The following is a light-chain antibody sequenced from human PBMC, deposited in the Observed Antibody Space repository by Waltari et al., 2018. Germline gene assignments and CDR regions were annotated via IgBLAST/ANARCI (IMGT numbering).Light chain of an antibody. J-gene: IGKJ1*01. Sequence: DIVMTQSPDSLAVSLGERATINCKSSQSVLYSSNNKNFLAWYQQKPGQPPKLLIYWASTRESGVPDRFRCSGFGTDFTLTISSLQAEDVAVYYCQQYYSTPWTFGQGTKVEIK. CDR3: QQYYSTPWT. CDR2: WAS. V-gene: IGKV4-1*01. CDR1: QSVLYSSNNKNF.